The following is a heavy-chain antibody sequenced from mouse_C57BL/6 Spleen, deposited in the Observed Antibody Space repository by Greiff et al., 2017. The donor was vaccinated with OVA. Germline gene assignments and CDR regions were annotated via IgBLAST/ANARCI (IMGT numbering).Heavy chain of an antibody. D-gene: IGHD4-1*01. V-gene: IGHV1-82*01. J-gene: IGHJ1*03. CDR3: AKERLTGTGWYFDV. CDR2: IYPGDGDT. Sequence: QVQLQQSGPELVKPGASVKISCKASGYAFSSSWMNWVKQRPGKGLEWIGRIYPGDGDTNYNGKFKGKATLTADKSSSTAYMQLSSLTSEDSAVYFCAKERLTGTGWYFDVWGTGTTVTVSS. CDR1: GYAFSSSW.